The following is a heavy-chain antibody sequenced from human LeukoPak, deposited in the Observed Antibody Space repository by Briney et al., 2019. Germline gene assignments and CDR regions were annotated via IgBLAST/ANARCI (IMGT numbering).Heavy chain of an antibody. CDR2: MNPNSGKT. D-gene: IGHD5/OR15-5a*01. J-gene: IGHJ4*02. CDR3: ARTSYSVGNDY. CDR1: GYTFTSFD. Sequence: ASVKVSCKASGYTFTSFDNNWVRQATGQGLEWMGWMNPNSGKTGYAQKFQGRVTMTRNTSISTAYMELSNLRSDDTAVYYCARTSYSVGNDYWGQGTLVTVSS. V-gene: IGHV1-8*01.